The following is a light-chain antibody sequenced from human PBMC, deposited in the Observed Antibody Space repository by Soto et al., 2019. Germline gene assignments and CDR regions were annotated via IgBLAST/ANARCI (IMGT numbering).Light chain of an antibody. V-gene: IGKV1-5*03. CDR3: QPYRHMRT. Sequence: DLQMTQAPSTLSASVGDRVTIACRASQSIGTSLAWYQHIAGKAPKLMKYEPSNLESGTPSRFSGSGSGPEFTLTMSCLQPDDFASYSGQPYRHMRTFGHGTKVEI. J-gene: IGKJ1*01. CDR1: QSIGTS. CDR2: EPS.